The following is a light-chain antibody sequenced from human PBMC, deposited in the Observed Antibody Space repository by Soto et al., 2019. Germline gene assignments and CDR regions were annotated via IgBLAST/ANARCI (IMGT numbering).Light chain of an antibody. CDR3: QQSYSAQYT. Sequence: DIQLTQSPSFLSASVGDRVSLTCRARQSVGSFLNWYQQKPGEAPRLLIYATSNLQTGVPSRFSGSGSGLEFTLTISTLQPEDFATYFCQQSYSAQYTFGQGTMLEIK. CDR2: ATS. V-gene: IGKV1-39*01. J-gene: IGKJ2*01. CDR1: QSVGSF.